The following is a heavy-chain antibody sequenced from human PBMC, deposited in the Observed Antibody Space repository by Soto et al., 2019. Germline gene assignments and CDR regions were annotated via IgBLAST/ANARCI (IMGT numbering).Heavy chain of an antibody. V-gene: IGHV3-9*01. D-gene: IGHD3-22*01. CDR1: GFTFDDYA. J-gene: IGHJ4*02. CDR2: ISWNCATM. CDR3: AKDNGGYYDSSGNFEY. Sequence: EVQLVESGGGLVQPGRSLRLSCVASGFTFDDYAMHWVRQVPGKGLEWVSGISWNCATMGYGDSVKGRFTISRDNTKNSLYLQMNSLRPEDTAFYYCAKDNGGYYDSSGNFEYWGQGTLVTVSS.